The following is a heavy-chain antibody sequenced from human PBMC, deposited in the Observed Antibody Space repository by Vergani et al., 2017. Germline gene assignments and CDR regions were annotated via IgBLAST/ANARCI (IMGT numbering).Heavy chain of an antibody. V-gene: IGHV1-46*01. J-gene: IGHJ5*02. D-gene: IGHD3-10*01. CDR1: GYTFTSYY. CDR3: AGDDYGSGRRGWFAP. Sequence: QVQLVQSGAEVKKPGASVKVSCKASGYTFTSYYMHWVRQAPGQGLEWMGIINPSGGSTSYAQKLQGRVTMTTDTSTSTAYMELRSLRSDDTAVYCCAGDDYGSGRRGWFAPWSQGTLVTVSS. CDR2: INPSGGST.